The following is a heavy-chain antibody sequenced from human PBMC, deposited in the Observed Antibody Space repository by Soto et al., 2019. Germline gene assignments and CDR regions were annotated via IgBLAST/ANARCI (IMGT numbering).Heavy chain of an antibody. CDR3: ARGNTAMAKGFDY. CDR1: GGSFSGYY. D-gene: IGHD5-18*01. CDR2: INHSGST. Sequence: PSETLSLTCAVYGGSFSGYYWSWIRQPPGKGLEWIGEINHSGSTNYNPSLKSRVTISVDTSKNQFSLKLSSVTAADTAVYYCARGNTAMAKGFDYWAQGTLATVSS. J-gene: IGHJ4*02. V-gene: IGHV4-34*01.